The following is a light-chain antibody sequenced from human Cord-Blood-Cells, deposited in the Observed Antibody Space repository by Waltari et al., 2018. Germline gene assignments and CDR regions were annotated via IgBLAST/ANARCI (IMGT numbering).Light chain of an antibody. Sequence: SSELTQDPAVSVALGQTVRITCQGDSLRSYYARWYQQKPGQAPVLVIYGKNNRPSGIPDRFSVSSSGNTASLTITGAQAEDEADYYCNSRDSSGNHQVFGTGTKVTVL. CDR1: SLRSYY. CDR2: GKN. J-gene: IGLJ1*01. CDR3: NSRDSSGNHQV. V-gene: IGLV3-19*01.